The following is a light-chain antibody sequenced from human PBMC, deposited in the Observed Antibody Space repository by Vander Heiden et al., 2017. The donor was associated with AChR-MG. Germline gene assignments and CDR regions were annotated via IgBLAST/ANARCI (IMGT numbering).Light chain of an antibody. CDR3: SSLSTSSTFYV. CDR1: SSDFVCYNY. V-gene: IGLV2-14*03. J-gene: IGLJ1*01. Sequence: QSALTQPAYVSAHPGLSTTTLCTGFSSDFVCYNYYPWYQQHPGKAPKVMVYDVSNRPSGGASRFSGSKSGNTASLTITGLQAEDEADFYCSSLSTSSTFYVFGTGTKVTVL. CDR2: DVS.